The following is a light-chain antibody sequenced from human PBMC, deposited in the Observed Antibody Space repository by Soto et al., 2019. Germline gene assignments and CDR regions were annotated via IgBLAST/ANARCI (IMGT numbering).Light chain of an antibody. Sequence: EIVMTQSPATLSVSPWEIATLSCRASQSVNIYLAWYQQRPGQAPRLLIFGASYRAAGIPARFSGSGSGTEFTLTISSLQSEDFAVYYCQQYNNWPPITFGQGTRLEIK. CDR1: QSVNIY. CDR2: GAS. CDR3: QQYNNWPPIT. J-gene: IGKJ5*01. V-gene: IGKV3D-15*01.